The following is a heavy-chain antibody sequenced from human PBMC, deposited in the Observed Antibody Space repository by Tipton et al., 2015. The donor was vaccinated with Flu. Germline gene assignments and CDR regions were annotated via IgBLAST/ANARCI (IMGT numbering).Heavy chain of an antibody. D-gene: IGHD7-27*01. V-gene: IGHV3-23*01. CDR3: AKDFNWGST. CDR2: IGGSGDNT. Sequence: SLRLSCEASGFSVTPKFMSWVRQAPGKGLEWVSDIGGSGDNTHYADSVKGRFTISRDNSKNTLYLQMNSLRPEDTAIYYCAKDFNWGSTWGQGTLVTVSS. CDR1: GFSVTPKF. J-gene: IGHJ4*02.